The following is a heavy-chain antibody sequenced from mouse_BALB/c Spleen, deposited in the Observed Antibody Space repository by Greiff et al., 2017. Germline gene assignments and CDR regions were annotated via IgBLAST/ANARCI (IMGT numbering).Heavy chain of an antibody. V-gene: IGHV1-54*01. J-gene: IGHJ1*01. Sequence: VQLQESGAELVRPGTSVKVSCKASGYAFTNYLIEWVKLRPGQGLEWIGVINPGSGGTKYNEKFKGKATLTADKSSSTAYMQLSSLTSDDSAVYFCARCGDYYGSSYGYFDVWGAGTTVTVSS. CDR2: INPGSGGT. CDR1: GYAFTNYL. CDR3: ARCGDYYGSSYGYFDV. D-gene: IGHD1-1*01.